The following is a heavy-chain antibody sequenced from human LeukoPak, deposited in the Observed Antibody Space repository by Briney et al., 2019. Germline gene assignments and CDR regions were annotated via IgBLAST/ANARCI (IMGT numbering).Heavy chain of an antibody. V-gene: IGHV1-2*02. CDR2: INRNSGGT. CDR1: GYAFTGYY. CDR3: ARDRVAREDAFDM. Sequence: GASVKVSCKASGYAFTGYYMHWLRQAPGQGLEWMGWINRNSGGTNYAQKFQGRVTMTRDTSISTAYMELSRLRSDDTAVYYCARDRVAREDAFDMWGQGIMVTVSS. J-gene: IGHJ3*02. D-gene: IGHD2-15*01.